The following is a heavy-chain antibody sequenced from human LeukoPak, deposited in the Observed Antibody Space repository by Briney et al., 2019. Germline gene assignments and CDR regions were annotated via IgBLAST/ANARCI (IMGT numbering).Heavy chain of an antibody. J-gene: IGHJ6*03. V-gene: IGHV1-18*01. CDR2: ISTYNGNT. CDR1: GYTFTHYG. D-gene: IGHD5-18*01. Sequence: ASVKVSCKTSGYTFTHYGISWVRQAPGQGLEWLGWISTYNGNTNYAQKLQGRVTMTTDTSTSTAFMNLRSLRSDDTAVYYCARESGYSYGYVNYHYMDVWGKXTTVTVSS. CDR3: ARESGYSYGYVNYHYMDV.